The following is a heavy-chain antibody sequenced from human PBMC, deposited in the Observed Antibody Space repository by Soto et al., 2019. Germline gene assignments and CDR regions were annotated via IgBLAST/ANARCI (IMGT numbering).Heavy chain of an antibody. CDR1: GYTFTSYD. Sequence: ASVKVSCKASGYTFTSYDINWVRQATGQGLEWMGWMNPNSGNTGYAQKFQGRVTMTRNTSISTAYMELSSLRSEDTAVYYCFTSAASSHYYYYYYMDVWGKGTTVTVPS. J-gene: IGHJ6*03. CDR2: MNPNSGNT. D-gene: IGHD2-2*01. CDR3: FTSAASSHYYYYYYMDV. V-gene: IGHV1-8*01.